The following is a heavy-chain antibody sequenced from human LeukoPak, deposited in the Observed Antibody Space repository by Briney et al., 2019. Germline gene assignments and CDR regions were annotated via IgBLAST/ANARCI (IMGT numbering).Heavy chain of an antibody. CDR1: GFTFSSYS. CDR2: ISSSSSCM. CDR3: AREVGSPPSFDS. J-gene: IGHJ4*02. Sequence: GGSLRLSCAASGFTFSSYSMNWVRQAPGKGLEWVSSISSSSSCMYYADSVKGRFTISRDNAKNSLYLQMNSLRAEDTAVYYCAREVGSPPSFDSWAQGPLATVSS. V-gene: IGHV3-21*01. D-gene: IGHD2-15*01.